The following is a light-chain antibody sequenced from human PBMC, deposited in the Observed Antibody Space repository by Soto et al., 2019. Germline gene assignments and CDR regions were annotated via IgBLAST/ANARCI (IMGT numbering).Light chain of an antibody. CDR1: SSNIGAGYD. Sequence: QSVLTQPPSVSGAPGQRVTISCTGSSSNIGAGYDVHWYQQLPGTGPKLLIYANNNRPSGVPDRFSGSKSGTSASLAITGLRAEDEADYYCTSYTSSSTLDVFGTGTKVTVL. V-gene: IGLV1-40*01. CDR3: TSYTSSSTLDV. CDR2: ANN. J-gene: IGLJ1*01.